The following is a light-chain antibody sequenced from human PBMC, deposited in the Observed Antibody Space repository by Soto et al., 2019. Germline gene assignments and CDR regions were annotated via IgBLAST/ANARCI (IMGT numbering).Light chain of an antibody. Sequence: DIQMTQSPSSLSASVGDRVTITCRASQSISNYLNWYQQKPGKAPKLLIYAASSMQSGVPSRFRGSGSETDFTLTISSLHPDHTATYYSQQSYRPLLQFGQGTKGEV. CDR2: AAS. CDR1: QSISNY. J-gene: IGKJ1*01. V-gene: IGKV1-39*01. CDR3: QQSYRPLLQ.